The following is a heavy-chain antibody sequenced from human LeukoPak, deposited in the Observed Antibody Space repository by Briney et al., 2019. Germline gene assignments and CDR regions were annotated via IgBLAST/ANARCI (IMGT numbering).Heavy chain of an antibody. CDR1: GGTFSSYA. V-gene: IGHV1-69*05. CDR3: ATPRSPDWCFDL. Sequence: GSSVRVSCKASGGTFSSYAISWVRQAPGQGLEWMGGIIPIFGTANYAQKFQGRVTITTDESTSTAYMELSSLRSEDTAVYYCATPRSPDWCFDLWGRGTLVTVSS. J-gene: IGHJ2*01. CDR2: IIPIFGTA.